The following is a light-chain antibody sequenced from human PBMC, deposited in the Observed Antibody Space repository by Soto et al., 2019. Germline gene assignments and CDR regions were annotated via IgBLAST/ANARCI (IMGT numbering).Light chain of an antibody. CDR2: AAS. CDR1: QGIRND. J-gene: IGKJ1*01. V-gene: IGKV1-6*01. CDR3: LQDYNYPWT. Sequence: AIQMTQSPSSLSASVGDRVTITCRASQGIRNDLGWYQQKPGKDPKLLIYAASSLQSGVPSRFSGSGSGTDFTLTISSLQPEDFANDYCLQDYNYPWTLGQGTKVEIK.